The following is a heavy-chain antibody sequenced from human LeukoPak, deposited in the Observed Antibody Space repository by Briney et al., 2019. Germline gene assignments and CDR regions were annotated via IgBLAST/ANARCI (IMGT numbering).Heavy chain of an antibody. V-gene: IGHV3-21*01. CDR2: ISSSSSYI. CDR1: GFTFSSYS. Sequence: GGSLRLSCAASGFTFSSYSMNWVRQAPGKGLEWVSSISSSSSYIYYADSVKGRFTISRDNAKNSLYLQMNSLRAEDTAVYYCARDSIAAAGNIDYWGQGTLVTVSS. J-gene: IGHJ4*02. D-gene: IGHD6-13*01. CDR3: ARDSIAAAGNIDY.